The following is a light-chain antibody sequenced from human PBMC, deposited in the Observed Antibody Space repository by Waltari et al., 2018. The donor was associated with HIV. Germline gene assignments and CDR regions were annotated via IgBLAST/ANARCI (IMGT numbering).Light chain of an antibody. CDR3: STSDNNLRRYV. V-gene: IGLV1-47*01. Sequence: QSVLTQPPSASGTPGQTVTISCSGTTANIGNNYVYWYQQLPGMPPKLLIFRNDPRPSCVPHRFSGSKSGASASLAVSGLRSEDEADYFCSTSDNNLRRYVFGGGTRLTV. J-gene: IGLJ2*01. CDR1: TANIGNNY. CDR2: RND.